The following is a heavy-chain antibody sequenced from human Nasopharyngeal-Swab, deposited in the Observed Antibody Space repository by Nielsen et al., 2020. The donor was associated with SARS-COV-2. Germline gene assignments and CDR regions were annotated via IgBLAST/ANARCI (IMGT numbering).Heavy chain of an antibody. CDR2: TYYRSKWYN. D-gene: IGHD4-17*01. Sequence: LTLSLACAISGARVSSSSAAWNWIRQSPSRGLEWLGRTYYRSKWYNDYAVSVKSRITINPDTSKNQFSLTLNSVTPEDTAVYYCARARGAYGDYYYYYYTDVWGKGTTVTVSS. V-gene: IGHV6-1*01. J-gene: IGHJ6*03. CDR3: ARARGAYGDYYYYYYTDV. CDR1: GARVSSSSAA.